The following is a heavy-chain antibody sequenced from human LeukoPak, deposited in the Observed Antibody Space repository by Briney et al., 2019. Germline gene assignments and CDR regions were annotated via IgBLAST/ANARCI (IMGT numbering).Heavy chain of an antibody. D-gene: IGHD3-22*01. CDR1: GGSISSGGYY. CDR2: INHSGST. CDR3: AGHYYDSSGFDY. J-gene: IGHJ4*02. Sequence: SETLSLTCTVSGGSISSGGYYWSWIRQPPGKGLEWIGEINHSGSTNYNPSLKSRVTISVDTSKNQFSLKLSSVTAADTAVYYCAGHYYDSSGFDYWGQGTLVTVSS. V-gene: IGHV4-39*07.